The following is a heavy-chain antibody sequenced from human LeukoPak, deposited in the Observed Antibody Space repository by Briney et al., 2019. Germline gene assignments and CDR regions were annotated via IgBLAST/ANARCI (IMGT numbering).Heavy chain of an antibody. CDR2: IYYIGST. Sequence: PSQTLSLTCTVSGGSISSGDYYWSWIRQPPGKGLEWIGYIYYIGSTYYNPSLKSRVTISVDTSKKQFSLKLSPVTAADTAVYYCARDSSWFYFDYWGQGTLVTVSS. CDR3: ARDSSWFYFDY. D-gene: IGHD3-10*01. CDR1: GGSISSGDYY. V-gene: IGHV4-30-4*08. J-gene: IGHJ4*02.